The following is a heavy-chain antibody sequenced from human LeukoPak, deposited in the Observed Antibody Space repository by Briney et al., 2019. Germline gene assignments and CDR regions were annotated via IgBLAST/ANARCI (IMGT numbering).Heavy chain of an antibody. Sequence: SETLSLTRTVSGGSTSSYYWSWIRQPAGKGLEWIGRIYTSGNTNYNPSLKSRVTISVDKSKNQFSLKLSSVTAADTAIYYCARVLVGANYYYYYMDVWGKGTTVTVSS. CDR3: ARVLVGANYYYYYMDV. J-gene: IGHJ6*03. CDR2: IYTSGNT. CDR1: GGSTSSYY. V-gene: IGHV4-4*07. D-gene: IGHD1-26*01.